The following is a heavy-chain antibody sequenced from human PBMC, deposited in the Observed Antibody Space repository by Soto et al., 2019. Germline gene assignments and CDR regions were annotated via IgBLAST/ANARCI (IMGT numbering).Heavy chain of an antibody. D-gene: IGHD3-16*01. J-gene: IGHJ4*02. CDR1: GYAFSTYG. Sequence: ASVKVSCKASGYAFSTYGISWVRQAPGQGLEWMGLIHPSGDTKTYAQRFQGRLAMTRDTSTSTAYMELSSLTSEDTAVYFCARDLWGSWTVDYWGQGTLVTVSS. V-gene: IGHV1-46*01. CDR2: IHPSGDTK. CDR3: ARDLWGSWTVDY.